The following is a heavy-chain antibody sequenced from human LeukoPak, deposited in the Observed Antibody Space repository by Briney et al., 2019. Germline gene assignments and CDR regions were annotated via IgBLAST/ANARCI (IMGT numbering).Heavy chain of an antibody. J-gene: IGHJ4*02. CDR3: ATVVPADY. CDR1: GGSFSGYY. CDR2: INHSGST. V-gene: IGHV4-34*01. D-gene: IGHD2-2*01. Sequence: PSETLSLTCAVYGGSFSGYYWSWIRQPPGKGLEWIGEINHSGSTNYNPSLKSRVTISVDTSKNQFSLKLSSVTAADTAVYYCATVVPADYWGQGTLVTVSS.